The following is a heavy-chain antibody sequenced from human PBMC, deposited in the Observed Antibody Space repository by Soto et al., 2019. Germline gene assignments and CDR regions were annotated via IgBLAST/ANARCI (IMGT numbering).Heavy chain of an antibody. CDR1: GGSISSGGYS. J-gene: IGHJ4*02. CDR2: IYHSGST. D-gene: IGHD2-21*02. CDR3: AADRTYCGGDCYVD. V-gene: IGHV4-30-2*01. Sequence: SETLSLTCAVSGGSISSGGYSWSWIRQPPGKGLERIGYIYHSGSTYYNPSLKSQVTISVDRSKNQFSLKLSSVTAADTAVYYCAADRTYCGGDCYVDWGQGTLVTVSS.